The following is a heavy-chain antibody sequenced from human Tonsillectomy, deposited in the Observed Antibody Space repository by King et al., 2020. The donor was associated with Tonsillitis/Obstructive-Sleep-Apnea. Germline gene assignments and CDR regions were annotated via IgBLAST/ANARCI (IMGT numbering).Heavy chain of an antibody. D-gene: IGHD2-15*01. V-gene: IGHV3-30*01. CDR2: ISYDGGNK. CDR3: AREDGYCSGGSCYSKAFDI. CDR1: RFTFSSYA. J-gene: IGHJ3*02. Sequence: VHLVESGGGVVQPGRSLRLSCAASRFTFSSYAMHWVRQVPGKGLEWVAVISYDGGNKYYADSVKGRFTISRDNSKNTLYLQMNSLRAEDTAVYYCAREDGYCSGGSCYSKAFDIWGQGTMVTVSS.